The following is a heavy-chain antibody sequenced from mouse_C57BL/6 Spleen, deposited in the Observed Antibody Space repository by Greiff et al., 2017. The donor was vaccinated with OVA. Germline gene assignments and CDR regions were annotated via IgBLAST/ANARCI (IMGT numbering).Heavy chain of an antibody. D-gene: IGHD1-1*01. CDR1: GYSITSGYY. CDR2: ISYDGSN. J-gene: IGHJ3*01. V-gene: IGHV3-6*01. CDR3: ARGEDYGAWFAY. Sequence: EVKLQESGPGLVKPSQSLSLTCSVTGYSITSGYYWNWIRQFPGNKLEWMGYISYDGSNNYNPSLKNRISITRDTSKNQFFLKLNSVTTEDTATYYCARGEDYGAWFAYWGQGTLVTVSA.